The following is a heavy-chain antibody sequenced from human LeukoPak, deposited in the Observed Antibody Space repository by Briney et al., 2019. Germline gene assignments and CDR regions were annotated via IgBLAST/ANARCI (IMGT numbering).Heavy chain of an antibody. V-gene: IGHV3-48*01. CDR3: ARVLITIFGVVIPTYFDY. CDR2: ISSSSSTI. J-gene: IGHJ4*02. Sequence: GGSLRLSCAGSGFTFSAYDLSWVRQAPGKGLEWVSYISSSSSTIYYADSVKGRFTISRDNAKNSLYLQMNSLRAEDTAVYYCARVLITIFGVVIPTYFDYWGQGTLVTVSS. CDR1: GFTFSAYD. D-gene: IGHD3-3*01.